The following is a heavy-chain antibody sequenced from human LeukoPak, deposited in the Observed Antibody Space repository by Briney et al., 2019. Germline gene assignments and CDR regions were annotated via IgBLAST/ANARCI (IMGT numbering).Heavy chain of an antibody. CDR1: GGSISSGSYY. CDR3: AREGYDYDSSVFDY. D-gene: IGHD3-22*01. Sequence: SQTLSLTCTVSGGSISSGSYYWSWIRQPAGKGLEWIGRIYTSGSTNYNPSLKSRVTISVDTSKNQFSLKLSSVTAADTAVYYCAREGYDYDSSVFDYWGQGTLVTVSS. J-gene: IGHJ4*02. CDR2: IYTSGST. V-gene: IGHV4-61*02.